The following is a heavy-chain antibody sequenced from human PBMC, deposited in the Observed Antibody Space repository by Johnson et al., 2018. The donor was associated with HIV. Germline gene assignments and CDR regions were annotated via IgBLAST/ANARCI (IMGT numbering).Heavy chain of an antibody. V-gene: IGHV3-64*01. CDR1: GFSFSSYD. CDR2: ISSNGGST. J-gene: IGHJ3*02. CDR3: ARVGAFGDGISLGAFDI. Sequence: VQLVESGGGVVQPGGSLRLSCTASGFSFSSYDMHWVRQAPGKGLQYVSAISSNGGSTYYANSVKDRFTISRDNSKNTLYLQMHSLRAGDTAVYYCARVGAFGDGISLGAFDIWGQGTMVTVSS. D-gene: IGHD3-10*01.